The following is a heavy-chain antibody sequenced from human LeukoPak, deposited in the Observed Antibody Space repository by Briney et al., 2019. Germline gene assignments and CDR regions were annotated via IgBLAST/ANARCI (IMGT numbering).Heavy chain of an antibody. CDR3: ARDERYCNGDNHYPDLGY. CDR1: VYTFTGYY. CDR2: INPNTGDT. J-gene: IGHJ4*02. V-gene: IGHV1-2*02. D-gene: IGHD2-15*01. Sequence: ASVNVSCKASVYTFTGYYMHWVRQAPGQGLEWMGWINPNTGDTKYGQKFQGRVTLTRDTSIRTTYMELSSLRSDDTAVYYCARDERYCNGDNHYPDLGYWGQGTLVTVSS.